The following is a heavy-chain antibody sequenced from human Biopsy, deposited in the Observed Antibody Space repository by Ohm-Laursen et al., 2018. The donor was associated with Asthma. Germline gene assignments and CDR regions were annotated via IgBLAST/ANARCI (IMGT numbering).Heavy chain of an antibody. CDR3: VRGSSSWHHGPFHYYYGLDV. V-gene: IGHV4-39*01. CDR2: IYYSGTT. CDR1: SGSGGYMRSGNYY. D-gene: IGHD6-13*01. Sequence: SETLSLTCSLSSGSGGYMRSGNYYWGWIRQPPGKGLEWIGSIYYSGTTYYNPSLEGRVNVSADTSKNQFSLKLTSVTAADTAVYYCVRGSSSWHHGPFHYYYGLDVWGQGTTATVSS. J-gene: IGHJ6*02.